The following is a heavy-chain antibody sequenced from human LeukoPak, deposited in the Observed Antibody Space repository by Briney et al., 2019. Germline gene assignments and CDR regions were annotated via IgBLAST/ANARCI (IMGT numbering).Heavy chain of an antibody. CDR2: TYYRSKWYN. CDR1: GDSVSSNSAA. CDR3: ARGLYYYDSSGYCYPFDY. Sequence: SQTLSLTCAISGDSVSSNSAAWNWIRQSPSRGLEWLGRTYYRSKWYNDYAVSVKSRITINPDTSKNQFSPQLNSVTPEDTAVYYCARGLYYYDSSGYCYPFDYWGQGTLVTVSS. D-gene: IGHD3-22*01. V-gene: IGHV6-1*01. J-gene: IGHJ4*02.